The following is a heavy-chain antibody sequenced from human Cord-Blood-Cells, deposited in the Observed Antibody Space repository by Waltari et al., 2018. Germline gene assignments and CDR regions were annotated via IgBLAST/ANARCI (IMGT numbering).Heavy chain of an antibody. J-gene: IGHJ3*02. CDR3: ARDRGYCTGGVCYTGDAFDI. CDR1: GYTFTGYY. CDR2: INPNSGGT. D-gene: IGHD2-8*02. Sequence: QVQLVQSGAEVKKPGASVKVSCKASGYTFTGYYMHWVRQAPGQGLEWMGWINPNSGGTNYAQKFQGWVTMTRDTSISTAYMELSRLRSDDTAVYYCARDRGYCTGGVCYTGDAFDIWGQGTMVTVSS. V-gene: IGHV1-2*04.